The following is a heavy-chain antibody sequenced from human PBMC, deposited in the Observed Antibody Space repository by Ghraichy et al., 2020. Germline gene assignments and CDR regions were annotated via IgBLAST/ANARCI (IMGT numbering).Heavy chain of an antibody. CDR1: GDSISTNFYY. J-gene: IGHJ4*02. CDR3: ARHEKIGDEFWSGYHGPFDY. Sequence: SETLSLTCTVSGDSISTNFYYWAWIRQPPGKGLEWIGSHHYSGSTSSNPSLKSRVTMSVDTSKNQYFLNLTSLTAADTAIYYFARHEKIGDEFWSGYHGPFDYWGQGSLVIVSP. CDR2: HHYSGST. D-gene: IGHD3-3*01. V-gene: IGHV4-39*01.